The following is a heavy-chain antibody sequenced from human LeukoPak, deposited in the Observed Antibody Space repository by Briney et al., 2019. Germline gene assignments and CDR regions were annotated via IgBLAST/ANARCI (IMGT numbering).Heavy chain of an antibody. CDR3: ARDRGDGPFDY. V-gene: IGHV3-21*01. J-gene: IGHJ4*02. CDR2: ISSSSYI. CDR1: GFTFSSYS. Sequence: PGGSLRLSCAASGFTFSSYSMNWVRQAPGKGLEWVSSISSSSYIYYADSVKGRFTISRDNAKNSLYLQMNSLRAEDTAVYYCARDRGDGPFDYWGQGTLVTVSS. D-gene: IGHD3-10*01.